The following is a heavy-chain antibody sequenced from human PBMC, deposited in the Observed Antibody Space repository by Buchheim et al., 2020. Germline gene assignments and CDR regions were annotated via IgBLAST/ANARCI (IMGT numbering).Heavy chain of an antibody. CDR1: GYTFTSYD. J-gene: IGHJ6*02. CDR3: ARDHEQLVPSDYYYGMDV. CDR2: INAGNGNT. D-gene: IGHD6-6*01. V-gene: IGHV1-3*01. Sequence: QVQLVQSGAEVKKPGASVKVSCKASGYTFTSYDINWVRQAPGQRLEWMGWINAGNGNTKYSQKFQGRVTITRDTSASTAYMELSSLRSEDTAVYYCARDHEQLVPSDYYYGMDVWGQGTT.